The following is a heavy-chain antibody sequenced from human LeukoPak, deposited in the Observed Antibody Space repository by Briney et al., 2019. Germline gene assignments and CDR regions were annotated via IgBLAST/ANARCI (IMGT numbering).Heavy chain of an antibody. D-gene: IGHD3-10*01. CDR2: ISDSGGST. Sequence: PGGSLRLSCSASGFTFRTYAMSWVRQAPGKGLEWVSSISDSGGSTYYADSVKGRFTISRDNSKNTLYLQMNSLRAEDSAVYYCAKDPTYYYGSRPSFFGYWGQGTLVTVSS. CDR1: GFTFRTYA. CDR3: AKDPTYYYGSRPSFFGY. J-gene: IGHJ4*02. V-gene: IGHV3-23*01.